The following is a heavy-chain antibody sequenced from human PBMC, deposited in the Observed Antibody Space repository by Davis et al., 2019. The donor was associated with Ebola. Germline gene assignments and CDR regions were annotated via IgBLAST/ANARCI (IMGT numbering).Heavy chain of an antibody. Sequence: GGSLRLSCKGSGYSFTSYWIGWVRQMPGKGLEWMGIIYPGDSDTRYSPSFQGQVTISADKSISTTYLQWSSLKASDTAMYYCARQPIYSSSWMFDYWGQGTLVTVSS. CDR3: ARQPIYSSSWMFDY. CDR1: GYSFTSYW. J-gene: IGHJ4*02. CDR2: IYPGDSDT. D-gene: IGHD6-13*01. V-gene: IGHV5-51*01.